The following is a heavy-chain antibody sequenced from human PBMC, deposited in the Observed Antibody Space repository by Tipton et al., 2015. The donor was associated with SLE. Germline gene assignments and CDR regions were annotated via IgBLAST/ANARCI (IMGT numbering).Heavy chain of an antibody. J-gene: IGHJ6*02. V-gene: IGHV3-48*03. Sequence: SLRLSCAASGFTFRSYEMNWVRQAPGKGLEWVSYISSSGSTIYYADSVKGRFTISRDNAKNSLYLQMNSLRADDTAVYYCASFELVTYGMDVWGQGTTVTVSS. CDR3: ASFELVTYGMDV. CDR2: ISSSGSTI. CDR1: GFTFRSYE. D-gene: IGHD3-3*02.